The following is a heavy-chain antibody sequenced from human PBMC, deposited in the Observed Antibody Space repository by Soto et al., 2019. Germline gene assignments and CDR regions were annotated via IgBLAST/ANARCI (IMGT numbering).Heavy chain of an antibody. CDR3: ARDTRYCSGGSCYSDY. D-gene: IGHD2-15*01. CDR1: GGTFSSYA. J-gene: IGHJ4*02. Sequence: SVKGLCKASGGTFSSYAISWVRQAPGQGLEWMGGIIPIFGTANYAQKFQGRVTITADESTSTAYMELSSLRSEDTAVYYCARDTRYCSGGSCYSDYWGQGTLVTAPQ. CDR2: IIPIFGTA. V-gene: IGHV1-69*13.